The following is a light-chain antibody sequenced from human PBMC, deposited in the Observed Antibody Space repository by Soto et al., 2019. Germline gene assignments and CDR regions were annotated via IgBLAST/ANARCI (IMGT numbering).Light chain of an antibody. J-gene: IGKJ3*01. CDR2: DAS. V-gene: IGKV3-11*01. CDR3: RQRSKCPLT. Sequence: IVDIRSQPILAAYTGERATXSCMTIQIMSISLACYHQEPGQSPRLLIYDASSGPTGMRARFIISSSETDFTLTLPSLGPEDFAIYYCRQRSKCPLTFGPATKVNIK. CDR1: QIMSIS.